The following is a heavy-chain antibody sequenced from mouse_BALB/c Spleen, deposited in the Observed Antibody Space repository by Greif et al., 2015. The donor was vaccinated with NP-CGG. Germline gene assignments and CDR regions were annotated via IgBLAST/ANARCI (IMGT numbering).Heavy chain of an antibody. J-gene: IGHJ2*01. CDR1: GFTFSSFG. CDR3: ARLFDY. Sequence: EVKVEESGGGLVQPGGSRKLSCAASGFTFSSFGMHWVRQAPEKGLEWVAYISSGSSTIYYADTVKGRFTISRDNPKNSLFLQMTSLRSEDTAMYYCARLFDYWGQGTPLTVSS. CDR2: ISSGSSTI. V-gene: IGHV5-17*02.